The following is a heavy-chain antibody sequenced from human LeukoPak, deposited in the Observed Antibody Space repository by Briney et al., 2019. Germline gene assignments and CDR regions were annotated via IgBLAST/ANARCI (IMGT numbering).Heavy chain of an antibody. CDR3: ARGQEDDSSGYYAGYYFDY. Sequence: KTSETLSLTGTVSGGSISSGDYYWSWIRQPPGKGLEWIGYIYYIGSTYYNPSLKSRVTISVDTSKNQFSLQLSSVTAADTAVYYCARGQEDDSSGYYAGYYFDYWGQGTLVTVPS. V-gene: IGHV4-30-4*01. J-gene: IGHJ4*02. CDR2: IYYIGST. D-gene: IGHD3-22*01. CDR1: GGSISSGDYY.